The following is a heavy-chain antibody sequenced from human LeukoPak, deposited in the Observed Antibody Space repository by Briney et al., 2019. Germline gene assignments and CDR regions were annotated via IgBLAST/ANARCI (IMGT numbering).Heavy chain of an antibody. J-gene: IGHJ5*02. V-gene: IGHV3-23*01. CDR1: GSTFSNYA. D-gene: IGHD6-19*01. CDR2: ISSGAGTT. CDR3: AKDLEQSYSGWSASYDA. Sequence: PGGSLRLSCAASGSTFSNYAMSWVRQVPGKWLEWVSAISSGAGTTGYADSVKGRFTISRVNSKSTIYLQMNSLRAEDTAVYYCAKDLEQSYSGWSASYDAWGQGTLVTVSS.